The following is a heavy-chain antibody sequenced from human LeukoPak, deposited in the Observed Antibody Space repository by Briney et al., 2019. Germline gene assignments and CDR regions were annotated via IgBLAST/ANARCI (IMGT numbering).Heavy chain of an antibody. J-gene: IGHJ4*02. D-gene: IGHD3-10*01. Sequence: GGSLRLSCAASGFTFSSYAMHWVRQAPGKGLEWVAVISYDGSNKYYADSVKGRFTISRDNSKNTLYLQMNSLRAEDTAVYYCARESSFRIRYYFDYWGQGTLVTVSS. CDR2: ISYDGSNK. V-gene: IGHV3-30-3*01. CDR1: GFTFSSYA. CDR3: ARESSFRIRYYFDY.